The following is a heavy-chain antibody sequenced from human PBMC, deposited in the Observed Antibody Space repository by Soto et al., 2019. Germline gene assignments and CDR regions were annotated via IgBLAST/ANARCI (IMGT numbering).Heavy chain of an antibody. J-gene: IGHJ6*02. CDR3: ASRIADSPSNYYYGMDV. CDR2: INAGNGNT. D-gene: IGHD6-6*01. Sequence: GASVKVSCKASGYTFTSHAMHWVRQAPGQRLEWMGWINAGNGNTKYSQKFQGRVTITRDTSASTAYMELSSLRSEDTAVYYCASRIADSPSNYYYGMDVWGQGTTVTVSS. V-gene: IGHV1-3*01. CDR1: GYTFTSHA.